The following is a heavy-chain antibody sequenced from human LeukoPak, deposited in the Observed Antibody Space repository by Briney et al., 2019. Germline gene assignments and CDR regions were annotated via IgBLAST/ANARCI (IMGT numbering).Heavy chain of an antibody. V-gene: IGHV4-34*01. Sequence: PSETLSLTCTVSGGSINFYYWSWIRQPPGKGLEWIGEINHSGSTNYNPSLKSRVTISVDTSKNQFSLKLSSVPAADTAVYYCARGVAFDIWGQGTMVTVSS. CDR1: GGSINFYY. CDR3: ARGVAFDI. J-gene: IGHJ3*02. CDR2: INHSGST.